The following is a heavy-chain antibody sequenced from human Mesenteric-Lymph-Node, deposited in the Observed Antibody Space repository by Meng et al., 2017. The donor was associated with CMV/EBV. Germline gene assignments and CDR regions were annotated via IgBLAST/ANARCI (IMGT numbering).Heavy chain of an antibody. CDR1: GFTFSSYW. J-gene: IGHJ4*02. V-gene: IGHV4-39*07. D-gene: IGHD3-22*01. CDR2: IYYSGST. Sequence: SETLSLTCAASGFTFSSYWMSWVRQAPGKGLEWIGSIYYSGSTYYNPSLKSRVTISVDTSKNQFSLKLSSVTAADTAVYYCARGDTHLYDSSGYYLDYWGQGTLVTVSS. CDR3: ARGDTHLYDSSGYYLDY.